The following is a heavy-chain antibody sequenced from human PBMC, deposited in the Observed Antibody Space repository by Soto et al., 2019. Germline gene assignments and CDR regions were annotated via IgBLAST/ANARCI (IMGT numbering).Heavy chain of an antibody. D-gene: IGHD3-10*01. CDR1: GGSISSYY. CDR2: IYYSGST. Sequence: SETLSLTCTVSGGSISSYYWSWIRQPPGKGLEWIGYIYYSGSTNYNPSLKSRVTISVDTSKNQFSLKLSSVTAADTAVYYCARASITMVRGVARQSAFNIWGQGTMVTVSS. V-gene: IGHV4-59*01. CDR3: ARASITMVRGVARQSAFNI. J-gene: IGHJ3*02.